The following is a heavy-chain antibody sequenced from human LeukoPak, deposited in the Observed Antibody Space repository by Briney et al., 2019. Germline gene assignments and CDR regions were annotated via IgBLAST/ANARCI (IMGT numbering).Heavy chain of an antibody. CDR3: ARETFYGDSGFDY. CDR2: ISAYNGNT. V-gene: IGHV1-18*01. J-gene: IGHJ4*02. CDR1: GYTFTSYG. Sequence: ASVKVSCKASGYTFTSYGISWVRQAPGQGLEWMGWISAYNGNTNYAQKLQGRVTITRDTSASTAYMELSSLRSEDTAVYYCARETFYGDSGFDYWGQGTLVTVSS. D-gene: IGHD4-17*01.